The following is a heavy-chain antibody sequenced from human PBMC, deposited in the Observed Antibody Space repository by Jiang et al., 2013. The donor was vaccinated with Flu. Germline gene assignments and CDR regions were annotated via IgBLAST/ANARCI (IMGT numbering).Heavy chain of an antibody. D-gene: IGHD6-19*01. Sequence: VQLLESGGGLVKPGGSLRLSCVGSRFTFSNAWMIWVRQAPGKGLEWVGRIKPKTDGGTTEYGAPVKGRFTISRDDSRNTVYLQMNGLKTEDTALYYCATDRVTAGYSSGWYHPLDYWGQGTLVTVSS. CDR2: IKPKTDGGTT. V-gene: IGHV3-15*01. CDR3: ATDRVTAGYSSGWYHPLDY. CDR1: RFTFSNAW. J-gene: IGHJ4*02.